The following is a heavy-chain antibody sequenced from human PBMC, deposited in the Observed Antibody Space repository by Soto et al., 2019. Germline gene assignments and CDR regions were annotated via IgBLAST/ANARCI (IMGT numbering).Heavy chain of an antibody. V-gene: IGHV3-7*05. CDR2: VKQDGSER. Sequence: EVQLVESGGGLVQPGGSLRLSCAASGFSFSDYWMSWVRQAPGKGLEWVANVKQDGSERYYVDSVKGRFTISRDNAKNSLYLQMNSLRAEDTAVYYCARERVVVPATIFYYYALDVWGQGTTVTVS. CDR3: ARERVVVPATIFYYYALDV. D-gene: IGHD2-15*01. CDR1: GFSFSDYW. J-gene: IGHJ6*02.